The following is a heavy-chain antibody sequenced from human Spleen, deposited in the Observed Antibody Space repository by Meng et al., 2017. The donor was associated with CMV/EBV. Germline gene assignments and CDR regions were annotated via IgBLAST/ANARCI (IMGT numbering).Heavy chain of an antibody. CDR1: GYNLTNYG. Sequence: CKASGYNLTNYGNSWVRQAPGRGLEWMGWIIVDNGNTNYAQNFQGRVTLTTDTSTSTAYMELRSLRSDDTAVYYCRYVSGSTIGSFDYWGQGTLVTVSS. CDR2: IIVDNGNT. V-gene: IGHV1-18*01. D-gene: IGHD1-26*01. J-gene: IGHJ4*02. CDR3: RYVSGSTIGSFDY.